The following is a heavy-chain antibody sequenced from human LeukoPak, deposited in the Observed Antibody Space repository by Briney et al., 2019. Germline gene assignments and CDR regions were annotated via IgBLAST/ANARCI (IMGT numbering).Heavy chain of an antibody. Sequence: GESLKISCKGSGYSFTSYWIGWVRQMPGKGLEWMGIIYPGDSDTRYSPSFQGQVTISADKSISTAYLQWSSLKASDTAMYYCARDSYSSTWSPSYYFDYWGQGTLVTVSS. CDR3: ARDSYSSTWSPSYYFDY. J-gene: IGHJ4*02. CDR1: GYSFTSYW. V-gene: IGHV5-51*01. D-gene: IGHD6-13*01. CDR2: IYPGDSDT.